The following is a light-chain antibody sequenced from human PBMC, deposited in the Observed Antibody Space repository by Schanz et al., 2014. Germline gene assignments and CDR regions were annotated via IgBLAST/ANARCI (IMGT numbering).Light chain of an antibody. J-gene: IGLJ3*02. V-gene: IGLV7-43*01. CDR3: LLYFPGVPWV. Sequence: QAVVTQEPSLTVSPGGTVTLTCASDSGAVTSGHYPNWFQQKPGQPPRPLIFTTSYRYSSTPARFSGSLLGGKAALTLSGAQPEDEADYYCLLYFPGVPWVFGGGTKVTVL. CDR1: SGAVTSGHY. CDR2: TTS.